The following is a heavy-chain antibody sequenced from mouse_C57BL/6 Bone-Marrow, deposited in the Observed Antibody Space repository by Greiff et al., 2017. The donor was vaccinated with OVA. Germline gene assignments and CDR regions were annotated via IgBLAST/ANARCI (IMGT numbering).Heavy chain of an antibody. J-gene: IGHJ1*03. V-gene: IGHV1-69*01. CDR3: ARLITTVVAPTDFDV. Sequence: VQLQQPGAELVMPGASVKLSCKASGYTFTSYWMHWVKQRPGQGLEWIGEIDPSDSYTNYNQKFKGKSTLTVGKSSSTAYMQLSSLTSEDSAVYYCARLITTVVAPTDFDVWGTGTTVTVSS. CDR1: GYTFTSYW. D-gene: IGHD1-1*01. CDR2: IDPSDSYT.